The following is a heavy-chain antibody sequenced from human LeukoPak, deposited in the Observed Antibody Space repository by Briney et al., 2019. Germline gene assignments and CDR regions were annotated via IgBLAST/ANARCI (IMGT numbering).Heavy chain of an antibody. CDR3: ARGLVLGPKTHFDY. J-gene: IGHJ4*02. D-gene: IGHD6-19*01. Sequence: AGGSLRLSCAASGFTFTTYWMHWVRQAPGKGLEWVAVISYDGSNKYYADSVKGRFTISRDNSKNTLYLQMNSLRAEDTAVYYCARGLVLGPKTHFDYWGQGTLVTVSS. CDR1: GFTFTTYW. CDR2: ISYDGSNK. V-gene: IGHV3-30-3*01.